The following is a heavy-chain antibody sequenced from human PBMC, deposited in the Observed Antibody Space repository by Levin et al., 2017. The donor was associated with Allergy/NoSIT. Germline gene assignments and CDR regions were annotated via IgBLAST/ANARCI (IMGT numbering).Heavy chain of an antibody. CDR3: AGEPNSPYYCHYGLDV. CDR2: IYYDGSA. CDR1: GGSISDDSYY. D-gene: IGHD2/OR15-2a*01. Sequence: SETLSLTCTVSGGSISDDSYYWAWVRQPPGKGLEWVGSIYYDGSAYYNPSLKTRLTISVDTSKNQFSLRVNSVTAADTAVYYCAGEPNSPYYCHYGLDVWGPGTTVTVSS. V-gene: IGHV4-39*07. J-gene: IGHJ6*02.